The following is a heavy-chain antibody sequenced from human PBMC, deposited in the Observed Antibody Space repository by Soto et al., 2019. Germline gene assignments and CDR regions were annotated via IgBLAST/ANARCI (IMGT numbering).Heavy chain of an antibody. CDR3: ARDYDSSGYPRYYFDY. D-gene: IGHD3-22*01. Sequence: QVQLVQSGAEVKKPGASVKVSCKASGYTFTGYYMHSVRQAPGQGLEWMGWINPNSGGTNYAQKFQGWVTTTRDTSIRTAYLELSRLRSDDTAVYYCARDYDSSGYPRYYFDYWSQGTLVTVS. J-gene: IGHJ4*02. CDR2: INPNSGGT. CDR1: GYTFTGYY. V-gene: IGHV1-2*04.